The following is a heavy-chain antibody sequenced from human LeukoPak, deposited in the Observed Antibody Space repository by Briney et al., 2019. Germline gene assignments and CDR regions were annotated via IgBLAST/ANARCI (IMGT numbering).Heavy chain of an antibody. CDR2: INLNSGGT. J-gene: IGHJ4*02. V-gene: IGHV1-2*02. Sequence: ASVKVSCTASGYTFTGHYIHWVRQAPGQGLEWMGWINLNSGGTKYAQKFQGRVRMTGDTSINTAYMELSRLRSDDTAVYYCVRDERGYSYGYLGHWGQGTLVTVS. D-gene: IGHD5-12*01. CDR3: VRDERGYSYGYLGH. CDR1: GYTFTGHY.